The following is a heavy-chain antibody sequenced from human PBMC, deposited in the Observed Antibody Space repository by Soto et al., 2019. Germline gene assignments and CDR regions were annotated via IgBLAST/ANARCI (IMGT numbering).Heavy chain of an antibody. J-gene: IGHJ4*02. CDR1: GYTFTSYA. CDR2: INAGNGNT. Sequence: ASVKVSCKASGYTFTSYAMHWVRQAPGQRLEWMGWINAGNGNTKYSQKFQGRVTITRDTSASTAYMELSSLRSEDTAVYYCARVRITMVRGVIPRTHFDYWGQGTLVTVSS. D-gene: IGHD3-10*01. CDR3: ARVRITMVRGVIPRTHFDY. V-gene: IGHV1-3*01.